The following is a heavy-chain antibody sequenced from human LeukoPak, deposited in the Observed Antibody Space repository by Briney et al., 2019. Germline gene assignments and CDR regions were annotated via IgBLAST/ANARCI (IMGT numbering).Heavy chain of an antibody. CDR1: GYTFTSYA. V-gene: IGHV1-3*01. CDR2: INAGNGNT. Sequence: ASVKVSCKASGYTFTSYAMHWVRRAPGQRLEWMGWINAGNGNTKYSQKFQGRVTITRDTSASTAYMELSSLRSEDTAVYYCASNGVRSMDYYGMDVWGQGTTVTVSS. J-gene: IGHJ6*02. D-gene: IGHD2-8*01. CDR3: ASNGVRSMDYYGMDV.